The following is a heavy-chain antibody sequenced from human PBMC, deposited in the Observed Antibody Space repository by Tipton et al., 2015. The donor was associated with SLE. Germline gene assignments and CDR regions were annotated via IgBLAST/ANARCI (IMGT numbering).Heavy chain of an antibody. D-gene: IGHD3-22*01. J-gene: IGHJ5*02. CDR1: GYTFNNYY. CDR3: ARHLGYYYDTPTGGWFDP. Sequence: QLVQSGAEVKSPGASVKVSCKASGYTFNNYYMHWARRAPGQGLEWMGIINPDGGTTDYAEKSQGRVTMTRDTSTGTFYMELNSLRSDDTAVYYCARHLGYYYDTPTGGWFDPWGQGTLVTVSS. V-gene: IGHV1-46*02. CDR2: INPDGGTT.